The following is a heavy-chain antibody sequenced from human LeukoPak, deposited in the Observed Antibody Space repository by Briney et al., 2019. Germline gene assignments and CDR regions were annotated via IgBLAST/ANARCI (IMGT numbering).Heavy chain of an antibody. D-gene: IGHD6-13*01. CDR2: FDPEDGET. CDR1: GYTLTELS. Sequence: GASVKVSCKVSGYTLTELSMHWVRQAPGKGLEWMGGFDPEDGETIYAQKFQGRVTMTEDTSTDTAYMELNSLRVEDTAIYYCARDGRDSSSPEDYWGQGTLVTVSS. J-gene: IGHJ4*02. V-gene: IGHV1-24*01. CDR3: ARDGRDSSSPEDY.